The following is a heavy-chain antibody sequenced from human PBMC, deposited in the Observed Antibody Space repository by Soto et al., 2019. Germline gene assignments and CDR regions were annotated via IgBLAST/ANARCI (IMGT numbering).Heavy chain of an antibody. CDR3: ARGERAWQAWYFDL. D-gene: IGHD1-26*01. J-gene: IGHJ2*01. V-gene: IGHV4-59*01. Sequence: QVQLQESGPGLVKPSETLSLTCTVSGGSISSYYWSWIRQPPGKGLEWIGYIYYSGSTNYNPSLKSRVTISVDTSKNQFSLKLSSVTAADTAVDYCARGERAWQAWYFDLWGRGTLVTVSS. CDR1: GGSISSYY. CDR2: IYYSGST.